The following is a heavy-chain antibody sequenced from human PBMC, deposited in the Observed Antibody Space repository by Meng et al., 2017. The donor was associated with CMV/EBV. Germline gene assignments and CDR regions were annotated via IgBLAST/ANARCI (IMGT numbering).Heavy chain of an antibody. CDR3: ARRTWFGGSGFDP. V-gene: IGHV4-31*03. D-gene: IGHD3-10*01. Sequence: LRLSCTVSGGSISSGGYYWSWIRQHPGKGLEWIGYIYYSGSTYYNPSLKSRVTISVDTSKNQFSLKLSSVTAADAAVYCWARRTWFGGSGFDPWGQGTLVTVSS. J-gene: IGHJ5*02. CDR1: GGSISSGGYY. CDR2: IYYSGST.